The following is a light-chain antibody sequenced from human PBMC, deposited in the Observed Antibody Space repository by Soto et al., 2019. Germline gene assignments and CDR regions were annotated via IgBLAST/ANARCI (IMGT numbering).Light chain of an antibody. J-gene: IGKJ4*01. V-gene: IGKV1-8*01. CDR3: LQDYSFPLT. Sequence: AIRMTQSPSSLSASTGDRVTITCRASQGISSYLAWYQQKPGKAPKLLIYAASTLQSGVPSRFSGSGSGTDFILTISSLQPVDFATYYCLQDYSFPLTFGGGTKVDIK. CDR1: QGISSY. CDR2: AAS.